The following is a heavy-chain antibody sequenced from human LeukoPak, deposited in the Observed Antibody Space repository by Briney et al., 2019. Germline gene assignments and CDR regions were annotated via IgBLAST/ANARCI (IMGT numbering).Heavy chain of an antibody. CDR2: INPNSGGT. J-gene: IGHJ4*02. Sequence: GASVKVSCKASGYTFTGYYMHWVRQAPGQGLEWMGWINPNSGGTNYAQKFQGRVTMTRDTSISTAYMELSRLRSDDTAVYYCARDHQYCSGGSCYSNFDYWGQGTLVTVSS. CDR3: ARDHQYCSGGSCYSNFDY. V-gene: IGHV1-2*02. CDR1: GYTFTGYY. D-gene: IGHD2-15*01.